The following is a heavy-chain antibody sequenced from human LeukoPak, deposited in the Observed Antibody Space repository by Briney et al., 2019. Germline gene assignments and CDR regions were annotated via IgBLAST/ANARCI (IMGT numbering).Heavy chain of an antibody. J-gene: IGHJ4*02. CDR3: ARETSIATEGYFDY. CDR1: GGSINNGGYH. V-gene: IGHV4-31*03. Sequence: PSETLSLTCTVSGGSINNGGYHWSWIRQLPGKGLEWIGYIYYTGSTYFNPSLKGRVTISIDTSKNQFSLMLRYATAADTAVYYRARETSIATEGYFDYWGQGSLVTVSS. D-gene: IGHD3-22*01. CDR2: IYYTGST.